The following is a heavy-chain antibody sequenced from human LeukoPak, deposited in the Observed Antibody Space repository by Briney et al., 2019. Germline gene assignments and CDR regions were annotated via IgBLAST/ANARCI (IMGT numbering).Heavy chain of an antibody. J-gene: IGHJ5*02. Sequence: SETLSLTCTVSGGSISSYYWSWIRQPPGKGLEWIGYIYYSGSTNYNPSLKSRVTISVDTSKNQFSLKLSSVTAADTAVYYCARHWAGHIVVVTEWNNWFDPWGRGTLVTVSS. CDR2: IYYSGST. V-gene: IGHV4-59*01. D-gene: IGHD2-21*02. CDR1: GGSISSYY. CDR3: ARHWAGHIVVVTEWNNWFDP.